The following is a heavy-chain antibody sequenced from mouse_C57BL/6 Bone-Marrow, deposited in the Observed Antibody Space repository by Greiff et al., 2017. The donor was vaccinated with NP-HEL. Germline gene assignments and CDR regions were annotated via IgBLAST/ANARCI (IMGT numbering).Heavy chain of an antibody. J-gene: IGHJ1*03. V-gene: IGHV5-6*01. Sequence: EVHWVESGGDLVKPGGSLKLSCAASGFTFSSYGMSWVRQTPDKRLEWVATISSGGSYTYYPDSVKGRFTISRDNAKNTLYLQMSSLKSEDTAMYYCARRNYYYGSSYWYFDVWGTGTTVTVSS. CDR1: GFTFSSYG. D-gene: IGHD1-1*01. CDR2: ISSGGSYT. CDR3: ARRNYYYGSSYWYFDV.